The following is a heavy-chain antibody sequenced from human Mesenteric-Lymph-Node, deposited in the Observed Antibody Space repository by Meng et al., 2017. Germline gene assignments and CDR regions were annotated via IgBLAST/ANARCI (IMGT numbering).Heavy chain of an antibody. J-gene: IGHJ5*02. CDR1: GYTFTGYY. Sequence: ASVKVSCKASGYTFTGYYMHWVRQAPGQGLEWMGRINPNSGGTNYAQKFQGRVTMTRDTSISTAYMELSRLRSEDTAVYYCARGLGYCSGGSCYWFDPWGQGTLVTVSS. V-gene: IGHV1-2*06. CDR3: ARGLGYCSGGSCYWFDP. CDR2: INPNSGGT. D-gene: IGHD2-15*01.